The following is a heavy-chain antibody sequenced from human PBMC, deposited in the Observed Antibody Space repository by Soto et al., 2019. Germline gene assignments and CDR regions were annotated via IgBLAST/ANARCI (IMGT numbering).Heavy chain of an antibody. Sequence: SVKVSCKASGGTFSSYAISWVRQAPGQGLEWMGGIIPIFGTANYAQKFQGRVTITADESTSTAYMELSSLRSEDTAVYYCAWTMIVGRTLHFDYWGQGTLVTVSS. J-gene: IGHJ4*02. CDR3: AWTMIVGRTLHFDY. CDR1: GGTFSSYA. D-gene: IGHD3-22*01. V-gene: IGHV1-69*13. CDR2: IIPIFGTA.